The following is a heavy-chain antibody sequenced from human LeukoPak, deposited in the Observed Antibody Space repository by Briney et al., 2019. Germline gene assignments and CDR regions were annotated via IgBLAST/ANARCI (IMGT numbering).Heavy chain of an antibody. D-gene: IGHD1-26*01. Sequence: PSETLSLTCTVSGGSFHGYYWSWIRQSPGKGLEWLGEINDSGITNYNPSLKSRITMSVDTSKKQFSLNLTSVTAADTAVFYCARVYSFGSHALPRRNWFDPWGQGTRVIVSS. CDR2: INDSGIT. J-gene: IGHJ5*02. CDR3: ARVYSFGSHALPRRNWFDP. CDR1: GGSFHGYY. V-gene: IGHV4-34*01.